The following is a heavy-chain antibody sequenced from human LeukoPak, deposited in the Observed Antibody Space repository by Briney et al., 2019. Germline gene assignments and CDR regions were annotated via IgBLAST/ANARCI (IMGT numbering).Heavy chain of an antibody. CDR3: AGVPAAMVGRKNWFDP. V-gene: IGHV1-8*01. Sequence: ASVKVSCKASGYTFTSYDINWVRQATGQGLEWMGWMNPNSGNTGYAQKFQGRVTMTRNTSISTAYMELSSLRSEDTAVYYCAGVPAAMVGRKNWFDPWGQGTLVTVSS. CDR1: GYTFTSYD. CDR2: MNPNSGNT. D-gene: IGHD2-2*01. J-gene: IGHJ5*02.